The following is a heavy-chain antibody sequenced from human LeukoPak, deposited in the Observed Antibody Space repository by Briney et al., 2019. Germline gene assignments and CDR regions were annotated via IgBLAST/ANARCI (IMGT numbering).Heavy chain of an antibody. CDR2: ISHNVSP. CDR1: GGSISSYY. J-gene: IGHJ6*02. D-gene: IGHD3-9*01. Sequence: SETLSLTCTVSGGSISSYYWSWIRQPPGKGLEWIGYISHNVSPDYSPSLESRVTISADTSKNQFSLILRSVTAADTAVYYCTRDHWLKSSKTWYYYGLDVWGQGTTVTVSS. CDR3: TRDHWLKSSKTWYYYGLDV. V-gene: IGHV4-59*01.